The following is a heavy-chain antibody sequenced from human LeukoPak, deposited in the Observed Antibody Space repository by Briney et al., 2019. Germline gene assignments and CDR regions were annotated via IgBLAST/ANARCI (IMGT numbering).Heavy chain of an antibody. V-gene: IGHV1-8*01. CDR1: GYTFTSYD. Sequence: ASVTVSFTASGYTFTSYDINWVRQATGQGLEWMGWMNPNSGNTGYAQKFQGRVTMTRNTSISTAYMELSSLRSEDTAMYYCARVPRTSPSYYFDYWGQGTLVTVSS. CDR3: ARVPRTSPSYYFDY. J-gene: IGHJ4*02. CDR2: MNPNSGNT. D-gene: IGHD3-16*01.